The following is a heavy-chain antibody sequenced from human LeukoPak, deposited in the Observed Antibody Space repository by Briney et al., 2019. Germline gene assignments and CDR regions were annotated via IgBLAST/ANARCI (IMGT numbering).Heavy chain of an antibody. J-gene: IGHJ4*02. CDR3: AKDNGYYDSSGYFDY. Sequence: PWGSLRLSCAASGFTFSSYGMHWVRQAPGKGLEWVAFIRYDGSNKYYADSVKGRFTISRDNSKNTLYLQMNSLRAEDTAVYYCAKDNGYYDSSGYFDYWGQGTLVTVSS. CDR1: GFTFSSYG. V-gene: IGHV3-30*02. CDR2: IRYDGSNK. D-gene: IGHD3-22*01.